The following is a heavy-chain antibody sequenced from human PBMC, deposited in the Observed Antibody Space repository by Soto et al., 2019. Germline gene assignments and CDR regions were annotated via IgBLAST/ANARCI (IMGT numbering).Heavy chain of an antibody. J-gene: IGHJ5*02. V-gene: IGHV4-39*02. CDR2: IYYSGST. CDR3: AREGYYDSNNVAWFDP. Sequence: SETLSLTCTASGGSISSSSYYWGWIRQPPGKGLEWIGSIYYSGSTYYNPSLKSRLAISVDTSKNQFSLRLSSVTAADTAVYYCAREGYYDSNNVAWFDPWGQGTLVTVSS. CDR1: GGSISSSSYY. D-gene: IGHD3-22*01.